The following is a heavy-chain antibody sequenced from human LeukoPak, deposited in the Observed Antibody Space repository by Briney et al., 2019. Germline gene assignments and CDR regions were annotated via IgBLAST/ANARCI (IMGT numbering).Heavy chain of an antibody. CDR3: AKIMRRITIRDGMDV. CDR1: GFTFSSYG. Sequence: GGSLTLSCAASGFTFSSYGMHWVRQAPGKGLEWVAFISYGGSNKYYADPMKGLFTISRDNSNNTLYLQMNSLRAEDTAVYYCAKIMRRITIRDGMDVWGQGTTVTVSS. CDR2: ISYGGSNK. J-gene: IGHJ6*02. V-gene: IGHV3-30*18. D-gene: IGHD3-3*01.